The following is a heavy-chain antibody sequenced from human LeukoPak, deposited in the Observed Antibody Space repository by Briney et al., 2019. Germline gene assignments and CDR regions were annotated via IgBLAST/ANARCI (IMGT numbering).Heavy chain of an antibody. CDR3: AKELKWGEYYGMDV. CDR1: RFTFSRYG. D-gene: IGHD3-16*01. V-gene: IGHV3-30*18. J-gene: IGHJ6*02. CDR2: ISYDGSNK. Sequence: GRSLRLSCAASRFTFSRYGMHWVRQAPGKGLEWVAAISYDGSNKYYGDSVKGRFTISRDNSKNTLYLQMNSLRAEDTALYYCAKELKWGEYYGMDVWGQGTTVRLL.